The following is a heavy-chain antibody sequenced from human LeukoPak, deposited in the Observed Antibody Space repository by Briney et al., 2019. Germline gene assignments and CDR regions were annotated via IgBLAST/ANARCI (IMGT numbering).Heavy chain of an antibody. CDR2: IYPGDSDT. CDR1: GYSFANYW. Sequence: GESLKISCKASGYSFANYWIGWVRQMPGKGLEWMGIIYPGDSDTRYSPSFQGQVTISADKSISTAYLQWSSLKASDTAMYYCARDPRWAASDSSGYLFDYWGQGTLVTVSS. J-gene: IGHJ4*02. V-gene: IGHV5-51*01. CDR3: ARDPRWAASDSSGYLFDY. D-gene: IGHD3-22*01.